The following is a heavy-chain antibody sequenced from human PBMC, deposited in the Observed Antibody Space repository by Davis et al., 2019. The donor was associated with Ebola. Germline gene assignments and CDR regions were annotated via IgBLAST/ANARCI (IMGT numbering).Heavy chain of an antibody. CDR1: GYTFTNYD. CDR2: MNPDSGNT. Sequence: ASVKVSCKASGYTFTNYDINWVRQATGQGLEWMGWMNPDSGNTGYAQKFQGRVTMTRDTSTSTVYMELSSLRSEDTAVYYCARGWRVVVPAAMGGYNWFDPWGQGTLVTVSS. J-gene: IGHJ5*02. V-gene: IGHV1-8*01. CDR3: ARGWRVVVPAAMGGYNWFDP. D-gene: IGHD2-2*01.